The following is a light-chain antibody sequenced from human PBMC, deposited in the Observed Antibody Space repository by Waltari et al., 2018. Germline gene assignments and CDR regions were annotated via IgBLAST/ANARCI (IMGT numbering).Light chain of an antibody. CDR3: QHYVRLPAT. V-gene: IGKV3-20*01. Sequence: PGKRATLSCRASESVSRALAWYQQKPGQAPRLLIYGASTRAPGIADRFSGSGSATDFSLTISGLEPEDFAVYYCQHYVRLPATFGQGTKVEIK. CDR1: ESVSRA. CDR2: GAS. J-gene: IGKJ1*01.